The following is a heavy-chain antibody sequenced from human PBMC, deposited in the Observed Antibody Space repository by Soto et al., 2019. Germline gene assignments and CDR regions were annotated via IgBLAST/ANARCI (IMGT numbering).Heavy chain of an antibody. J-gene: IGHJ4*02. CDR2: IYWDDDQ. CDR1: GFSLNTTGVG. CDR3: AHRAILCSGGSCYSHPFDY. Sequence: QITLKESGPTQVKPTQTLTLTCTFSGFSLNTTGVGVGWIRQPPGKALEWLAIIYWDDDQRYSPSLRSRLTITKDTSKNQVVLAFTNVDPVDTATYYCAHRAILCSGGSCYSHPFDYWGQGTLVTVSS. V-gene: IGHV2-5*02. D-gene: IGHD2-15*01.